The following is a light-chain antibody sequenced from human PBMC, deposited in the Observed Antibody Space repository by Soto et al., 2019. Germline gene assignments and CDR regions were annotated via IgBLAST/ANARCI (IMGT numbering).Light chain of an antibody. CDR2: ETS. CDR1: QSVSSN. CDR3: QQYNNWPQT. Sequence: EIVLTQSPATLSLSPGERATLSCRASQSVSSNLAWYQQKPGQAPRLLIYETSTRAPGIPARFSGSGSGTEFTLTISSLQSEDFAVYYCQQYNNWPQTFGQGTTVDIK. J-gene: IGKJ1*01. V-gene: IGKV3-15*01.